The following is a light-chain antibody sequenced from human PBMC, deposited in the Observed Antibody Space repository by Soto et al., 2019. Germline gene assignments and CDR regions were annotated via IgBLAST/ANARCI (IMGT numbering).Light chain of an antibody. CDR2: RAS. J-gene: IGKJ5*01. V-gene: IGKV3-15*01. Sequence: EIVMTQSPATLSVSPGEGATLCCWASQRVGTNLAWYQQNPGQAPRLLIYRASTRATGVPARFSGSGSGTEFTLTISSLQSEDFAVYYCQQYDKWPLTFGQGTRLEIK. CDR3: QQYDKWPLT. CDR1: QRVGTN.